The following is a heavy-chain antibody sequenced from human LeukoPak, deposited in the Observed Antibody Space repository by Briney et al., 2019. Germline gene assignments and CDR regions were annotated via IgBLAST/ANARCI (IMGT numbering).Heavy chain of an antibody. Sequence: GGSLRLSCAASGFTFGSYAMHWVRQAPGKGLEWVAVISYDASNKYYADSVKGRFTISRDNSKNTLSLQMISLRAEDTALYYCARDTGPFDYWGQGTLVTVSS. CDR1: GFTFGSYA. J-gene: IGHJ4*02. D-gene: IGHD2-8*02. CDR2: ISYDASNK. V-gene: IGHV3-30-3*01. CDR3: ARDTGPFDY.